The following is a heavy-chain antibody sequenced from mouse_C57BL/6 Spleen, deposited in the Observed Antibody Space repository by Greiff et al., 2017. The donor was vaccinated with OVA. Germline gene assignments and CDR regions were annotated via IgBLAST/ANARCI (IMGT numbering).Heavy chain of an antibody. V-gene: IGHV14-2*01. D-gene: IGHD1-1*01. Sequence: VQLQQSGAELVKPGASVKLSCTASGFNIKDYYMHWVKQRPEQGLEWIGRIDPEDGETKYAPKFQGKATMTADTSSNTAYLQLSSLTSEDTAVYYCARGGYGSNYAWCAYWGQGTLVTVSA. CDR3: ARGGYGSNYAWCAY. CDR1: GFNIKDYY. CDR2: IDPEDGET. J-gene: IGHJ3*01.